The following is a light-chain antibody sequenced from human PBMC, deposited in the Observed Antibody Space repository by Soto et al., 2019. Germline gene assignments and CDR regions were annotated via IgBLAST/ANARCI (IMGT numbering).Light chain of an antibody. CDR2: AAS. J-gene: IGKJ2*02. Sequence: DIQMTQSPSSLSASVGDRVTITCRASQSISSYLNWYQQKPGKAPKLLIYAASSLQSGVPSRFSGSGSGTDFTLNISSLQPEDFATYYCQQSYSTPRTFRQGTKLEIK. CDR3: QQSYSTPRT. CDR1: QSISSY. V-gene: IGKV1-39*01.